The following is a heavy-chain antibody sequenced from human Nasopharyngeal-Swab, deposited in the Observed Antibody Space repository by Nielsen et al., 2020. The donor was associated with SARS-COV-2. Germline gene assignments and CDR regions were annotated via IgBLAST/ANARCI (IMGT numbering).Heavy chain of an antibody. Sequence: SETLSLTCAVYGGSVSDYHWSWIRQPPGKGLEWIGDMKPSGRTNYSPSLKSRVAISIDASKNQFFLNLTSVTAADTAVYYCAGHPVDFDYWCQGTLVTVSS. CDR3: AGHPVDFDY. J-gene: IGHJ4*02. V-gene: IGHV4-34*01. CDR2: MKPSGRT. CDR1: GGSVSDYH. D-gene: IGHD6-19*01.